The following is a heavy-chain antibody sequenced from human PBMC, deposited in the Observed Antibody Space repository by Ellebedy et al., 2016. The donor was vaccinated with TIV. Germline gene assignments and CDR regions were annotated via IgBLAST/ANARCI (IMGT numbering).Heavy chain of an antibody. V-gene: IGHV1-18*01. CDR3: ARGLY. CDR1: GYIFTTYA. J-gene: IGHJ4*02. CDR2: INTYNGNT. Sequence: AASVKVSCKTSGYIFTTYAISWVRQAPGQGLEWMGWINTYNGNTEYAQKLQGRVTVTTDTSTSPVYMELRSLRSDDTAVYYCARGLYWGQGTLVTVSS.